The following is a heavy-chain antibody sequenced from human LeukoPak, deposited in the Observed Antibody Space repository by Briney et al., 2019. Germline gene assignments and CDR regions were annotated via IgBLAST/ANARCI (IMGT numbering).Heavy chain of an antibody. D-gene: IGHD3-22*01. CDR1: GYTFTSYY. V-gene: IGHV1-46*01. J-gene: IGHJ3*02. CDR2: INPSGGST. Sequence: ASVKVSCKASGYTFTSYYMHWVRQAPGQGLEWMGIINPSGGSTSYAQKFQGRVTMTRDTSTSTVYMELSSLRSEDTAVYYCARTDFYYDRSGYYYGLWGDDAFDIWGQGTMVTVSS. CDR3: ARTDFYYDRSGYYYGLWGDDAFDI.